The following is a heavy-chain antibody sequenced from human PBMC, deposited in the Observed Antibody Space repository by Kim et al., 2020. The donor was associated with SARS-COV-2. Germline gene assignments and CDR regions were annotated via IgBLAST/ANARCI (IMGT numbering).Heavy chain of an antibody. CDR3: ARDLGGPGFDL. V-gene: IGHV7-4-1*02. CDR2: P. Sequence: PPYAKGYTGRFVFSLDTSVRTAYLQISSLKAEDTAVYYCARDLGGPGFDLWGRGTLVTVSS. D-gene: IGHD3-10*01. J-gene: IGHJ2*01.